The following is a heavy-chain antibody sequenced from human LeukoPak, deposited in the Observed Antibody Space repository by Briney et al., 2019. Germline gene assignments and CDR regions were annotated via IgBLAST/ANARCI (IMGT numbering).Heavy chain of an antibody. CDR3: AKVRWDNSGWYYLDD. D-gene: IGHD6-19*01. CDR2: ITYDGSNK. CDR1: GFSFKDYN. Sequence: GGSLRLSCAASGFSFKDYNMHWARQAPGEGLEWVAVITYDGSNKYYTDSVKGRFTISRDNSKSTLYPQMNSLRAEDTAVYYCAKVRWDNSGWYYLDDWGQGTLVTVSS. V-gene: IGHV3-30*18. J-gene: IGHJ4*02.